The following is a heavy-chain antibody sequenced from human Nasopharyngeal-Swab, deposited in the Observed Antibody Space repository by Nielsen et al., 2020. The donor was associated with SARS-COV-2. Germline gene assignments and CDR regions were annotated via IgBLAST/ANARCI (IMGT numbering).Heavy chain of an antibody. CDR3: ATYDSSGYYYVNDY. CDR1: GYTFTSYG. J-gene: IGHJ4*02. CDR2: ISAYNGNT. V-gene: IGHV1-18*04. Sequence: ASVKVSCKASGYTFTSYGISWVRQAPGQGLEWRGWISAYNGNTNYAQKLQGRVTMTTDTSTSTAYMELRSLRSDDTAVYYCATYDSSGYYYVNDYWGQGTLVTVSS. D-gene: IGHD3-22*01.